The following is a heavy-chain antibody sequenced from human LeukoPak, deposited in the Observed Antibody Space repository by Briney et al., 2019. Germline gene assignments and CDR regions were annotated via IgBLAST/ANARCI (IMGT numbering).Heavy chain of an antibody. J-gene: IGHJ4*02. CDR1: GGTFSSYA. CDR3: ARDLSGSYHGVDY. D-gene: IGHD1-26*01. Sequence: GASVTVSCKASGGTFSSYAISWVRQAPGQGLEWMGRIIPILGIANYAQKFQGRVTITADKSTSTAYMELRSLRSDDTAVYYCARDLSGSYHGVDYWGQGTLVTVSS. CDR2: IIPILGIA. V-gene: IGHV1-69*04.